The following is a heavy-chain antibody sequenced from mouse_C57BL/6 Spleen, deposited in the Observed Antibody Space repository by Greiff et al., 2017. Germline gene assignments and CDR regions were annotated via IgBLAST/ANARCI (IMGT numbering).Heavy chain of an antibody. J-gene: IGHJ2*01. CDR1: GYSITSDY. CDR2: ISYSGST. V-gene: IGHV3-8*01. CDR3: ARYKGRQLRLREDYFDY. Sequence: EVQLVESGPGLAKPSQTLSLTCSVTGYSITSDYWNWIRKFPGNKLEYMGYISYSGSTYYNPSLNSRISITRDTSKNQYYLQLNSVTTEDTATYYCARYKGRQLRLREDYFDYWGQGTTLTVSS. D-gene: IGHD3-2*02.